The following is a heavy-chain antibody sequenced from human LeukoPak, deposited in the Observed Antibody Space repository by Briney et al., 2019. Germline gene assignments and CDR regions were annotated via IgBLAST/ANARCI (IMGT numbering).Heavy chain of an antibody. J-gene: IGHJ4*02. CDR1: GFTFSSYA. Sequence: GGSLRLSCAASGFTFSSYAMSWVRQAPGKGLEWVSAISGSGGSTYYADSVKGRFTISRDNSKNTLYLQVNSLRAEDTAVYYCAKDRQYYDFWSALLTFDYWGQGTLVTVSS. D-gene: IGHD3-3*01. CDR2: ISGSGGST. V-gene: IGHV3-23*01. CDR3: AKDRQYYDFWSALLTFDY.